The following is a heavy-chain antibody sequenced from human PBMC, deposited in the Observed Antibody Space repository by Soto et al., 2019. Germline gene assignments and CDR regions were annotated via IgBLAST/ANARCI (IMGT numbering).Heavy chain of an antibody. CDR3: APRPVVGAAI. CDR2: IFHSGST. D-gene: IGHD1-26*01. V-gene: IGHV4-4*02. CDR1: GGSISNSNW. J-gene: IGHJ4*02. Sequence: QVQLQESGPGLVKPSGTLSLTCAVFGGSISNSNWWTWVRQPPGKGLDWIGEIFHSGSTNYNSSRMDRVNISVDKANHQFSLKLISVTAADTAVYFCAPRPVVGAAIWGQGTLVTVSS.